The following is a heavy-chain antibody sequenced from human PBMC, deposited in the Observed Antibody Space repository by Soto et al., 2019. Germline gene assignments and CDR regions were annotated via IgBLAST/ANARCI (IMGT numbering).Heavy chain of an antibody. D-gene: IGHD2-2*01. CDR3: ARDVVDAYYYYCMDV. J-gene: IGHJ6*02. Sequence: GASVKVSCKASGGTFSSYAISWVRQAPGQGLEWMGGIIPIFGTANYAQKFQGRVTITADKSTSTAYMELSSLRSEDTAVYHCARDVVDAYYYYCMDVWGQGTTVTVSS. V-gene: IGHV1-69*06. CDR2: IIPIFGTA. CDR1: GGTFSSYA.